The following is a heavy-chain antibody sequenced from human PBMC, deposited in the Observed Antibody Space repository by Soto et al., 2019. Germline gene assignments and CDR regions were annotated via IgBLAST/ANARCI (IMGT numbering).Heavy chain of an antibody. CDR2: IYYSGST. CDR3: ARGVRLVRGATYYYYYYMDV. J-gene: IGHJ6*03. D-gene: IGHD3-10*01. CDR1: GGSISSGGYY. Sequence: QVQLQESGPGLVKPSQTLSLTCTVSGGSISSGGYYWSWIRQHPGKGLEWIGYIYYSGSTYYNPSLKSRVTISVDTSNNQFSLKLSSVTAADTAVYYCARGVRLVRGATYYYYYYMDVWGKGTTVTVSS. V-gene: IGHV4-31*03.